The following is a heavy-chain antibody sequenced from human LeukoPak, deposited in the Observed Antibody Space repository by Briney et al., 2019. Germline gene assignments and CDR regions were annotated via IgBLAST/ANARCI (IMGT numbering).Heavy chain of an antibody. Sequence: ASVKVSCKASGYTFTIYGISWVRQAPGQGLEWMGWISAYNGNTNYAQKLQGRVTMTTDTSTSTAYMELRSLRSDDTAVYYCARDRTTMIRGIYPGDYWGQGTLVTVSS. J-gene: IGHJ4*02. D-gene: IGHD3-10*01. V-gene: IGHV1-18*01. CDR1: GYTFTIYG. CDR3: ARDRTTMIRGIYPGDY. CDR2: ISAYNGNT.